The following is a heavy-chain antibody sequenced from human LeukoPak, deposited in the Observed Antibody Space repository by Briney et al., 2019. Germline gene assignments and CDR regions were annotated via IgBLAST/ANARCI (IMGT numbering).Heavy chain of an antibody. D-gene: IGHD6-13*01. CDR3: ARGLIAAAGTFSY. Sequence: ASVTVSCKASGYTFTSYGISWVRQAPGQGLEWMGWINPNSGGTNYAQKFQGRVTMTRDTSISTAYMELSRLRSDDTAVYYCARGLIAAAGTFSYWGQGTLVTVSS. CDR2: INPNSGGT. CDR1: GYTFTSYG. J-gene: IGHJ4*02. V-gene: IGHV1-2*02.